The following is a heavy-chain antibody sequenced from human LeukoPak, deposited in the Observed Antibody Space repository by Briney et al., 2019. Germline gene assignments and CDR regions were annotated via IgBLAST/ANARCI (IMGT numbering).Heavy chain of an antibody. CDR2: IYYSGST. Sequence: SETLSLTCTVSGASVSRVFYYWSWVRQPPGRGLEWIGYIYYSGSTNYNPSLKSRVTILVDTSKNQFSLRLSSVTAADTAVYYCARNYYDSTGYLPGLFDYWGQGTLVTVSS. J-gene: IGHJ4*02. CDR3: ARNYYDSTGYLPGLFDY. V-gene: IGHV4-61*01. CDR1: GASVSRVFYY. D-gene: IGHD3-22*01.